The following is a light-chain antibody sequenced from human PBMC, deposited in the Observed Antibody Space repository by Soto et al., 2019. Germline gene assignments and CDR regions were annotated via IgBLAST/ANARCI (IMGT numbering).Light chain of an antibody. CDR1: QSVSSTY. CDR2: DAS. J-gene: IGKJ1*01. CDR3: HKYNNWPPWT. Sequence: EIVLTQSPGTLSLSPGERATLSCRASQSVSSTYLIWYQQKPGQAPRLLIYDASTRATGIPARFSGSGSGSEFTPTISSIQSEDFALYYFHKYNNWPPWTFGQGTKVDIK. V-gene: IGKV3-15*01.